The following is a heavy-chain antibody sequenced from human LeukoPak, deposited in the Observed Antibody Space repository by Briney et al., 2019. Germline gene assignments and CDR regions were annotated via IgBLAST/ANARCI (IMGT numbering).Heavy chain of an antibody. V-gene: IGHV4-61*01. D-gene: IGHD1/OR15-1a*01. CDR1: GGSISSSSYY. CDR3: ARMGNTDKQAGAFDI. J-gene: IGHJ3*02. CDR2: IYYSGST. Sequence: SETLSLTCTVSGGSISSSSYYWSWIRQPPGKGLEWIGYIYYSGSTNYNPSLKSRVTISVDTSKNQFSLKLSSVTAADTAVYYCARMGNTDKQAGAFDIWGQGTMVTVSS.